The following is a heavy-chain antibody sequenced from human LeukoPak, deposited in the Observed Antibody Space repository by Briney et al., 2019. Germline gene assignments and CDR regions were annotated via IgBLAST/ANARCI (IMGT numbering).Heavy chain of an antibody. Sequence: GGSLRLSCAASGFTFNDYAMHWVRQAPGKGLEWVSLIRGNSGATYYADSVKGGFTISRDNSKNSLYMQMNSLRKDDTAVYCCARDTEGYTYGYYYFGMDVWGQGTTVTVSS. CDR2: IRGNSGAT. CDR3: ARDTEGYTYGYYYFGMDV. CDR1: GFTFNDYA. V-gene: IGHV3-43*02. D-gene: IGHD5-18*01. J-gene: IGHJ6*02.